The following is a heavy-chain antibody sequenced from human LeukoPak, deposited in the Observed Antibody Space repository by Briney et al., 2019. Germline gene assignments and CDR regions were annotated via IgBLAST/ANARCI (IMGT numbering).Heavy chain of an antibody. Sequence: ASVKVSCEASGYTFTSHYIHWVRQARGEGFEWVGRINPTDGSTTYAQKFQGRVALTRDTSTNTLYMDLSSLTYEDTALYYCARDTTLDYWGQGTLVIVTS. J-gene: IGHJ4*02. CDR3: ARDTTLDY. CDR1: GYTFTSHY. D-gene: IGHD1-26*01. CDR2: INPTDGST. V-gene: IGHV1-46*01.